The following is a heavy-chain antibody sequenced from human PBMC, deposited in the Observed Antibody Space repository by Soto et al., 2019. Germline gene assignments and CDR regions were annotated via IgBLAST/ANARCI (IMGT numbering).Heavy chain of an antibody. J-gene: IGHJ3*02. V-gene: IGHV1-46*03. Sequence: QVQLVQSGAEVKKPGASVKVSCKASGYTFTSYYMHWVRQAPRQGLEWMGIINPSGGSTSYAQKFQGRVTMTRDTSTSTVYMELSSLRSEDTAVYYCATSVAATAGAFDIWGQGTMVTVSS. CDR2: INPSGGST. D-gene: IGHD6-19*01. CDR3: ATSVAATAGAFDI. CDR1: GYTFTSYY.